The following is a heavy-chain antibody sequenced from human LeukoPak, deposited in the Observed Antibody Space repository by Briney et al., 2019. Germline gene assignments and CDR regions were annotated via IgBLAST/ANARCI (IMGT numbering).Heavy chain of an antibody. CDR3: ARAASDVVAVNWFDP. CDR2: ISAYSGNT. Sequence: GASVKVSCKASGYTFTSYGISWVRQAPGQGLEWMGWISAYSGNTNYAQKLQGRVTMTTDTSTSTAYMELRSLRSDDTAVYYCARAASDVVAVNWFDPWGQGTLVTVSS. V-gene: IGHV1-18*01. J-gene: IGHJ5*02. CDR1: GYTFTSYG. D-gene: IGHD5-12*01.